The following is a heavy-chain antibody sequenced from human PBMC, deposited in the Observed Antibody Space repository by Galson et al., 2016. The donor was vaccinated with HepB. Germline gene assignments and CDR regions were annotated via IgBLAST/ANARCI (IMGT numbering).Heavy chain of an antibody. Sequence: ETLSLTCAVSGGSISTTNWWSWVRQPPGKGLEWIGEIYHSGSTNYNPSLKSRVNISIDKSKKQFSLTLNSVTAADTAVYYWARTYDFWSGGHYFNYWGQGTLVTVSS. CDR2: IYHSGST. V-gene: IGHV4-4*02. CDR1: GGSISTTNW. CDR3: ARTYDFWSGGHYFNY. D-gene: IGHD3-3*01. J-gene: IGHJ4*02.